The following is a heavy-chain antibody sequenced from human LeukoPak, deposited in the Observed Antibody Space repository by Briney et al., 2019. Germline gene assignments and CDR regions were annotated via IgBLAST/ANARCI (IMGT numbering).Heavy chain of an antibody. CDR2: ISYDGSNK. Sequence: GRSLRLSCAASGFTFSSCATHWVRQAPGKGLEWVAIISYDGSNKYYADSVKGRFTISRDNSKNTLYLQMNSLSAEDTAVYYCAKDGGYYDIDYWGQGTLVTVSS. CDR1: GFTFSSCA. V-gene: IGHV3-30*04. J-gene: IGHJ4*02. CDR3: AKDGGYYDIDY. D-gene: IGHD3-22*01.